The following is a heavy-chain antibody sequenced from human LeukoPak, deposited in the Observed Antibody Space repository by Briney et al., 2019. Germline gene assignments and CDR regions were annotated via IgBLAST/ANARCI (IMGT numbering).Heavy chain of an antibody. CDR2: INHSGST. CDR3: ARARIMITFGGVIVMGYYYYGMDV. D-gene: IGHD3-16*02. CDR1: GGSFSGYY. Sequence: SETLSLTCAVYGGSFSGYYWSWIRQPPGKGLEWIGEINHSGSTNYNPSLKSRVTISVDTSKNQFSLKLSSVTAADTAVYYCARARIMITFGGVIVMGYYYYGMDVWGQGTLVTVSS. J-gene: IGHJ6*02. V-gene: IGHV4-34*01.